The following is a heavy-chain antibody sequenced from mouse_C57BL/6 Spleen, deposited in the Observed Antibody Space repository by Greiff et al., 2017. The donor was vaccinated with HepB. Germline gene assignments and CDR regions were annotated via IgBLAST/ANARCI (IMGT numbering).Heavy chain of an antibody. CDR3: TLRQGFAY. Sequence: EVKLMESGAELVRPGASVKLSCTASGFNIKDDYMHWVKQRPEQGLEWIGRIDPENGDTEYASKFQGKATITADTSSNTAYLQLSSLTSEDTAVYYCTLRQGFAYWGQGTLVTVSA. D-gene: IGHD1-2*01. CDR2: IDPENGDT. V-gene: IGHV14-4*01. J-gene: IGHJ3*01. CDR1: GFNIKDDY.